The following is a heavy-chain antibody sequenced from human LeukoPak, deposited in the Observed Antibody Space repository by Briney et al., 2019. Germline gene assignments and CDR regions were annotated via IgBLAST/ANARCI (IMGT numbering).Heavy chain of an antibody. D-gene: IGHD1-26*01. Sequence: PGGSLRLSCAASGFTYTKYWMSWVRQAPGKGPEWVANIKEDGSEKSYVDSVKGRFTTSRDHAKNTLYLQMNSLRVEDTAVYYCARVRSGSSAGNYGMDVWGQGTTVTVSS. CDR1: GFTYTKYW. V-gene: IGHV3-7*01. J-gene: IGHJ6*02. CDR3: ARVRSGSSAGNYGMDV. CDR2: IKEDGSEK.